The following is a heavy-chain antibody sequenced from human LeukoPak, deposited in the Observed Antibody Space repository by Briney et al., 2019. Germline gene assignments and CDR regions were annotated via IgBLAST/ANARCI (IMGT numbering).Heavy chain of an antibody. J-gene: IGHJ6*04. Sequence: GGSLRLSCAASGFTFSNYAMSWVRQAPGKWLEWVSVISGSGGRTYYADSVKGRFTISRDNAKNSLYLQMNSLRAEDTAVYYCAELGITMIGGVWGKGTTVTISS. D-gene: IGHD3-10*02. CDR3: AELGITMIGGV. CDR2: ISGSGGRT. CDR1: GFTFSNYA. V-gene: IGHV3-23*01.